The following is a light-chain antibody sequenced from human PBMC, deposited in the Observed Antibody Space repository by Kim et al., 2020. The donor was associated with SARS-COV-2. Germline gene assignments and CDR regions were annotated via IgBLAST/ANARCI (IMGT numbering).Light chain of an antibody. Sequence: ASVGDRVTITCRASQGIRNDLGWYQQKPGKAPNLLIYAASSLQSGVPSRFIGSGSGTDFTLTISSLQPEDFATYYCLQDYNYPRTFGQGTKVDIK. CDR1: QGIRND. CDR2: AAS. J-gene: IGKJ1*01. CDR3: LQDYNYPRT. V-gene: IGKV1-6*01.